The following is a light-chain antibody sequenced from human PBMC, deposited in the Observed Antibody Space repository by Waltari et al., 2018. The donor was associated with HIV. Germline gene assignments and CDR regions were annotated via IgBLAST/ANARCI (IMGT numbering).Light chain of an antibody. CDR1: YSHLGSNT. CDR2: IND. CDR3: ASWDDKLDGWV. V-gene: IGLV1-44*01. Sequence: QSLLPQPPSASGSPGPRVTISCSGSYSHLGSNTENCHQQLPGSAPRALIYINDQRPSGVPDRFSGSKSGTSASLAISGLQSEDQDDYYCASWDDKLDGWVFGGGTRLTVL. J-gene: IGLJ3*02.